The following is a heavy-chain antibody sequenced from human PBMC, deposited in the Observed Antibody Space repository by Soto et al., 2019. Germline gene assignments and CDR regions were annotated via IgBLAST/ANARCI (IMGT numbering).Heavy chain of an antibody. CDR3: AXXXHGSGSYTHFYYGLDV. CDR1: GFTFISYA. D-gene: IGHD3-10*01. CDR2: XSFDGSTE. V-gene: IGHV3-30-3*01. J-gene: IGHJ6*02. Sequence: QVQLVESGGGVVQPGRSLRLSCAASGFTFISYAMHWVRQXXXXXXXXXXXXSFDGSTEYYADSVKGRFTISRDNSKNTVYLQMNXLRSEDTXXYYXAXXXHGSGSYTHFYYGLDVWGQGTTVTVSS.